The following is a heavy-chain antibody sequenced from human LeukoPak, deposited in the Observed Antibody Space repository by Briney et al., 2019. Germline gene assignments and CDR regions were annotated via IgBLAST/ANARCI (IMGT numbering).Heavy chain of an antibody. Sequence: PGGSLRLSCAASGFTFSRYWMHWVRQTPGKGLVRVSRINSDGGSTINADSVKGRFTISRDNAKNTLYLQMNSLRVEDTAVYFCARGGSPPEALGDAFDIWGQGTMVTVS. CDR3: ARGGSPPEALGDAFDI. CDR1: GFTFSRYW. CDR2: INSDGGST. V-gene: IGHV3-74*01. J-gene: IGHJ3*02. D-gene: IGHD1-26*01.